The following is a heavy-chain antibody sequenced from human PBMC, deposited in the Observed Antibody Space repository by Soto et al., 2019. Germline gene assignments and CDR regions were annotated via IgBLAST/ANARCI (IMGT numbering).Heavy chain of an antibody. CDR1: GVTFSSYA. D-gene: IGHD3-22*01. V-gene: IGHV1-69*01. CDR2: IIPIFGTA. J-gene: IGHJ2*01. Sequence: QVQLVQSGAEVKKPGSSVKVSCKASGVTFSSYAISWVRQAPGQGLEWMGVIIPIFGTANYAQKFQGRVTITADESTSTAYMELSSLRSEDTAVYYCARGRGHYYDSSGRSSYWYFDLWGRGTLVTVSS. CDR3: ARGRGHYYDSSGRSSYWYFDL.